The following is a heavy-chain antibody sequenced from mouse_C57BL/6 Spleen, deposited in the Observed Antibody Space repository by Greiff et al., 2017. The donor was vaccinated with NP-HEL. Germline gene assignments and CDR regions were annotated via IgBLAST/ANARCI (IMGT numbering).Heavy chain of an antibody. D-gene: IGHD2-9*01. CDR1: GYTFTDYC. CDR2: INPSNGGT. J-gene: IGHJ4*01. Sequence: VQLQQSGPELVKPGASVKLSCKASGYTFTDYCMHWVKQSPGQGLEWIGDINPSNGGTSYNQKFKGKATLTVDKSSSPAYMELRSLTSEDSADYDCASRAYYGYPYYAKDYWGQGTSVTVSS. V-gene: IGHV1-26*01. CDR3: ASRAYYGYPYYAKDY.